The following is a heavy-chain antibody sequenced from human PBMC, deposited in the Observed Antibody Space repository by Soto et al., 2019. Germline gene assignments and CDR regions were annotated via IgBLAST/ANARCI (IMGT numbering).Heavy chain of an antibody. CDR2: IYYSGST. CDR1: GGSISSSSYY. V-gene: IGHV4-39*01. Sequence: QLQLQESGPGLVKPSETQSLTCTVSGGSISSSSYYWGWIRQPPGKGLEWIGSIYYSGSTYYNPSLKSRVTISVDTSKNQFSLKLSSVTAADTAVYYCARHRGNYYFWSGADNWFDPWGQGTLVTVSS. CDR3: ARHRGNYYFWSGADNWFDP. D-gene: IGHD3-3*01. J-gene: IGHJ5*02.